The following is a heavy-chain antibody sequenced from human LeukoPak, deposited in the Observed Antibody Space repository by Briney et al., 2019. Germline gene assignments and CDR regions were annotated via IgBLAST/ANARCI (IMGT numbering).Heavy chain of an antibody. CDR1: AGSYSGYY. CDR2: INHSGST. Sequence: SETLSLTCAVYAGSYSGYYWSWIRQPPGKGLEWIGEINHSGSTNYNPSLKSRVTISVDTSKNQFSLKLSSVTAADTAVYYCARAGYDFWSGYRRPPKFDYWGQGTLVTVSS. D-gene: IGHD3-3*01. CDR3: ARAGYDFWSGYRRPPKFDY. V-gene: IGHV4-34*01. J-gene: IGHJ4*02.